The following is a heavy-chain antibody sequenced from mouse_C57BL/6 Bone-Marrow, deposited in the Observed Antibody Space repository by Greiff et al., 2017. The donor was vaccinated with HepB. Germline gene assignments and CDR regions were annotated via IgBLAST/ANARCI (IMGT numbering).Heavy chain of an antibody. CDR1: GYTFTSYG. J-gene: IGHJ3*01. CDR2: IYPRSGNT. V-gene: IGHV1-81*01. Sequence: QVQLQQSGAELARPGASVKLSCKASGYTFTSYGISWVKQRTGQGLEWIGEIYPRSGNTYYNEKFKGKATLTADKSSSTAYMELRSLTSEDSAVYFCARRRVLRLQAWFAYGGQGTRVTVSA. CDR3: ARRRVLRLQAWFAY. D-gene: IGHD1-2*01.